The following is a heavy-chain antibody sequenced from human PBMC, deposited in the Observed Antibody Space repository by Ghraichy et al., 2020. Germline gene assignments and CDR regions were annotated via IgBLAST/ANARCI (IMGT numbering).Heavy chain of an antibody. CDR1: GYSFTSHY. Sequence: ASVKVSCKVSGYSFTSHYLHWVRQAPGQGLEWMGWINPNSEGTNYAQRFQGRVTLTSDTSISTAFMELKRLTSDDTAVYFCSRLPGTGWSTDFDYWGQGT. D-gene: IGHD6-19*01. J-gene: IGHJ4*02. V-gene: IGHV1-2*02. CDR2: INPNSEGT. CDR3: SRLPGTGWSTDFDY.